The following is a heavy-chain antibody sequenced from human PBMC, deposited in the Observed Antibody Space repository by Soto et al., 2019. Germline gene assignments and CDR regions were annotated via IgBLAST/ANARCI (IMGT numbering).Heavy chain of an antibody. CDR2: IRSKTNSYAT. J-gene: IGHJ4*02. Sequence: GGSLRLSCAASGFTFGGSAMHWVRQASGKGLEWVGHIRSKTNSYATAYAESVKGRFTISRDDSMNTAYLQVNSLKTEDTAVYFCTRQTDAVQWLVVPTDYNFDYWGQGTLVTVS. CDR1: GFTFGGSA. CDR3: TRQTDAVQWLVVPTDYNFDY. D-gene: IGHD6-19*01. V-gene: IGHV3-73*01.